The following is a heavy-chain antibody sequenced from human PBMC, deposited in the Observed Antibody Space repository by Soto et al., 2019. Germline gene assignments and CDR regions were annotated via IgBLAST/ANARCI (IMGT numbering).Heavy chain of an antibody. J-gene: IGHJ3*02. V-gene: IGHV4-39*01. CDR2: MYYSGTT. D-gene: IGHD6-13*01. Sequence: PSETLSLTCTVSGGSISSGTYYLAWIRQSPGKDLEWIGSMYYSGTTYYNTSLKSRATISVDMSKNTFSRKLSSVTAADTAVYFCTIVRPTSNWYSFDIWGQGTLVTVSS. CDR3: TIVRPTSNWYSFDI. CDR1: GGSISSGTYY.